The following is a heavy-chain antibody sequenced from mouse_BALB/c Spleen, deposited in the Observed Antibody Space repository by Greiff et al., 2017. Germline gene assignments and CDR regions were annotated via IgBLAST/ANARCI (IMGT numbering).Heavy chain of an antibody. CDR2: INSNGGST. CDR3: ASVYDGYYGGAMDY. CDR1: GFTFSSYG. D-gene: IGHD2-3*01. Sequence: EVQLVESGGGLVQPGGSLKLSCAASGFTFSSYGMSWVRQTPDKRLELVATINSNGGSTYYPDSVKGRFTISRDNAKNTLYLQMSSLKSEDTAMYYCASVYDGYYGGAMDYWGQGTSVTVSS. J-gene: IGHJ4*01. V-gene: IGHV5-6-3*01.